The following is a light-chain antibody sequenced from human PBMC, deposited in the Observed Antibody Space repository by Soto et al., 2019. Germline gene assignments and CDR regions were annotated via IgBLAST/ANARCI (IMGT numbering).Light chain of an antibody. J-gene: IGKJ4*01. CDR2: EAS. V-gene: IGKV1-5*01. Sequence: DIQMTQSPSTLSASVGDRVTIPCRASQSVNGWLAWYQQKPGKAPKLLISEASSLDSGVPSRFSGSGSGTEYVLSISSLQPEDFATYYCQQYDTYSTFGGGTKVDI. CDR1: QSVNGW. CDR3: QQYDTYST.